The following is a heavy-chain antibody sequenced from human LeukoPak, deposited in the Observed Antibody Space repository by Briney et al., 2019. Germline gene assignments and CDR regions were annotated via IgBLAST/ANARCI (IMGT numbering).Heavy chain of an antibody. CDR1: GDSVSSNSAA. J-gene: IGHJ4*02. V-gene: IGHV6-1*01. Sequence: SQTLSLTCAISGDSVSSNSAAWNWIRQSPSRGLEWLGRTYYRSKWYNDYAVSVKSRITINPDTSKNQFSLKLSSVTAADTAVYYCATTNVLLWFGELSKTAYFDYWGQGTLVTVSS. D-gene: IGHD3-10*01. CDR2: TYYRSKWYN. CDR3: ATTNVLLWFGELSKTAYFDY.